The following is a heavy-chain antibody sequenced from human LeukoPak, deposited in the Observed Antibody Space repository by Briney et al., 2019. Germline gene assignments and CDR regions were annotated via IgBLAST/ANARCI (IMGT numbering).Heavy chain of an antibody. CDR1: GFTFSSYT. Sequence: PGGSLRLSCAASGFTFSSYTMNWVRQAPGKGLEWVSSISSSSGYIYYADSVKGRFTISRDNAKNSLYLQLNSLRAEDTAVYYCVNDCSSSSCYDYWAREPWSPSPQ. D-gene: IGHD2-2*01. J-gene: IGHJ4*02. CDR3: VNDCSSSSCYDY. CDR2: ISSSSGYI. V-gene: IGHV3-21*01.